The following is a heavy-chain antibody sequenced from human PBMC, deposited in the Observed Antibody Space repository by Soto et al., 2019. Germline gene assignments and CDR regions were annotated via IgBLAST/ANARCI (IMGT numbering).Heavy chain of an antibody. J-gene: IGHJ6*02. D-gene: IGHD6-19*01. CDR3: ARGTSGCRAVAGALDGMDV. CDR1: GGTFSGYY. V-gene: IGHV4-34*01. CDR2: INHSGST. Sequence: NPSETLSLTCAVYGGTFSGYYWSWIRQPPGKGLEWIGEINHSGSTNYNPSLKSRVTISVDTSKNQFSLKLSSVTAADTAVYYCARGTSGCRAVAGALDGMDVWGHGPTVTV.